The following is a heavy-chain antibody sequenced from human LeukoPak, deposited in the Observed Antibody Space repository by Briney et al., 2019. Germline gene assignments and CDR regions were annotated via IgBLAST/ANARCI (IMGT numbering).Heavy chain of an antibody. V-gene: IGHV3-7*05. J-gene: IGHJ4*02. CDR1: GFTFSTYW. CDR2: IKKDGSEK. CDR3: AREMGWNYGDY. Sequence: GGSLRLSCAASGFTFSTYWMTWVRQAPGKGLEWVANIKKDGSEKYYVDSVRGRFTIPRDNAKNSLYLQMNSLRAEVTAVYYCAREMGWNYGDYWGQGTLVTVSS. D-gene: IGHD1-7*01.